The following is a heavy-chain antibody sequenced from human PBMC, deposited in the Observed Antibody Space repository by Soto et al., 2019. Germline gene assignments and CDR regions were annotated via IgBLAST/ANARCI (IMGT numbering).Heavy chain of an antibody. D-gene: IGHD2-2*01. CDR3: ASRYCSSTSCYPNWFDP. J-gene: IGHJ5*02. V-gene: IGHV4-31*03. Sequence: SETLSLTCTVSGGSISSGGYYWSWIRQHPGKGLEWIGYIYYSGSTYYNPSLKSRVTISVDTSKNQFSLKLSSVTAADTAVYYCASRYCSSTSCYPNWFDPCGQRTLVTVSS. CDR1: GGSISSGGYY. CDR2: IYYSGST.